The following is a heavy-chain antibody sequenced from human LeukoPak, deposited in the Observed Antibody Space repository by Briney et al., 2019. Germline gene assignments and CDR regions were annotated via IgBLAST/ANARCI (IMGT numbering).Heavy chain of an antibody. D-gene: IGHD3-9*01. V-gene: IGHV1-18*01. CDR1: GYTFTSYG. J-gene: IGHJ4*02. Sequence: GASVKVSCKASGYTFTSYGISWVRQAPGQGLEWMGWISAYNGNTNYAQKLQGRVTMTTDTSTSTAYMELRSLRSDDTAVCYCAGAYYDILTGEGGSFDYWGQGTLVTVSS. CDR2: ISAYNGNT. CDR3: AGAYYDILTGEGGSFDY.